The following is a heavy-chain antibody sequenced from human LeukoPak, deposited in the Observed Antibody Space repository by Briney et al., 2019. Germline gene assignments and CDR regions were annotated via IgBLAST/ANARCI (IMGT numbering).Heavy chain of an antibody. CDR3: AKVEYYYGSGSYLE. D-gene: IGHD3-10*01. CDR2: ISGSGGST. J-gene: IGHJ4*02. Sequence: RAGGSLRLSCAASGFTFSSYAMSWVRQAPGKGLEWVSAISGSGGSTYYADSVKGRFTISRDNSKNTLYLQMNSLRAEDTAVYYCAKVEYYYGSGSYLEWGQGTLVTVSS. V-gene: IGHV3-23*01. CDR1: GFTFSSYA.